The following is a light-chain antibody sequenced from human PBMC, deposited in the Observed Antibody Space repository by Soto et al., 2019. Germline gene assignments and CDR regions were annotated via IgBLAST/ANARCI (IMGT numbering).Light chain of an antibody. CDR2: DAS. V-gene: IGKV3-11*01. Sequence: IVLTQSPATLSLSPGERATLSCRARQSVSSYLAWYQQKPGQAPRLLIYDASNRATGIPARFSGSGSGTDFTLTISSLEPDDFAVYYCQQRSNWPRVTFGPGTKVDIK. CDR3: QQRSNWPRVT. J-gene: IGKJ3*01. CDR1: QSVSSY.